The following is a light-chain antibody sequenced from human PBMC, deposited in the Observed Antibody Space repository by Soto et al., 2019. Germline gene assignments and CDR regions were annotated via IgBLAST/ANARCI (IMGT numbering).Light chain of an antibody. Sequence: EIVTTQSPATLSVSPGERATLSCRASQSVGSHLAWYQQKPGQAPRLLIYYTSTRATGIPARFSGSGSGTEFTLTISSLQSEDFAVYYCHQYNNWPLTFGPGTKVDIK. J-gene: IGKJ3*01. V-gene: IGKV3-15*01. CDR2: YTS. CDR3: HQYNNWPLT. CDR1: QSVGSH.